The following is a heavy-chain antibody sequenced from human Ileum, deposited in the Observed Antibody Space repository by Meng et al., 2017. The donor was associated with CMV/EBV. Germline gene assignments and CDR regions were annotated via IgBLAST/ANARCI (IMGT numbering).Heavy chain of an antibody. V-gene: IGHV6-1*01. D-gene: IGHD3-16*01. J-gene: IGHJ3*02. CDR2: TYYRSKWGN. CDR1: GDSLSDDSVA. Sequence: QVQLQQSRPGLVKPSQTLTLTCAISGDSLSDDSVAWNWIRQSPSRGLEWLGRTYYRSKWGNDYALSVRSRLTINPDTAKNQFSLQLNSVTPEDTAVYYCARDRLWAFDIWGQGTMVTVSS. CDR3: ARDRLWAFDI.